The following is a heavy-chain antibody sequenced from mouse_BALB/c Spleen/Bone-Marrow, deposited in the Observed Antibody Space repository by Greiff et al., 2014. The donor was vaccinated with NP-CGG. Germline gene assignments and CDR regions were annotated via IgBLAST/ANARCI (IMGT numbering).Heavy chain of an antibody. CDR1: GFTFSSYG. CDR2: INSNGGST. J-gene: IGHJ2*01. Sequence: EVQLQESGGGLLQPGGSLKLSCAASGFTFSSYGMSWVRQTTDKRLELVATINSNGGSTYYPDSVKGRFTISRDNAKNTLYLQMSSLKAEDTAMYYCARESNDYWGQGTTLTVSS. CDR3: ARESNDY. V-gene: IGHV5-6-3*01.